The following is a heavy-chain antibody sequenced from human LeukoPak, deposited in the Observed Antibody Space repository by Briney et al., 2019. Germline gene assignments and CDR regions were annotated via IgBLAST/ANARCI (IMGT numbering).Heavy chain of an antibody. J-gene: IGHJ4*02. D-gene: IGHD3-10*01. V-gene: IGHV4-4*07. CDR3: ARDLMARGVITEFDY. CDR1: GGSISSYY. CDR2: IYISGST. Sequence: SETLSLTCTVSGGSISSYYWSWIRQPAGKGLEWIGRIYISGSTNYNPSLKSRVTMSVDTSKNQFSLKLSSVTAADTAVYYCARDLMARGVITEFDYWGQGTLVTVSS.